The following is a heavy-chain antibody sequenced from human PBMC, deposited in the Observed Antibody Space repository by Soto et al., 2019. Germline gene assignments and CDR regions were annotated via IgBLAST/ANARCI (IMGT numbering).Heavy chain of an antibody. V-gene: IGHV4-59*08. CDR3: ARHGVGSSWYADNWFDP. D-gene: IGHD6-13*01. Sequence: PSETLSLTCTVSGGSISSYYWSWIRQPPGKGLEWIGYIYYSGSTNYNPSLKSRVTISVDTSKNQFSLKLSPVTAADTAVYYCARHGVGSSWYADNWFDPWGQGTLVTVSS. CDR2: IYYSGST. CDR1: GGSISSYY. J-gene: IGHJ5*02.